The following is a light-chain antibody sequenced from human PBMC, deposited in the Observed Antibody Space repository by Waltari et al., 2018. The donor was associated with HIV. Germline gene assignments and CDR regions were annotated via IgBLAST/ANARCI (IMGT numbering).Light chain of an antibody. CDR3: MQGTHWPPYT. V-gene: IGKV2-30*01. CDR1: QSLVYSDGNTY. CDR2: KVS. Sequence: DVVMTQSPLSLPVTLGQPASISCRSSQSLVYSDGNTYLNWFQQRPGQSPRRLMYKVSNRDSGVPDRFSCSGSGTDFTLKISRVEAEDVGVYYCMQGTHWPPYTFGQGTKLEIK. J-gene: IGKJ2*01.